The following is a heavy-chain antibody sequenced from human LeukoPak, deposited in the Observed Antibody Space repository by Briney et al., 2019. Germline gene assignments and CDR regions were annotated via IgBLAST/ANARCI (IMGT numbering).Heavy chain of an antibody. D-gene: IGHD1-7*01. Sequence: GGSLRLSCVASGFTFRRYPVHWVRQAPGKGLEWVAVISYDGGEEYYADSVKGRFTISRENSKNTLYLQMNSLRAEDTAVYYCARQTGTYPTPFDYWGQGTLVTVSS. J-gene: IGHJ4*02. CDR3: ARQTGTYPTPFDY. CDR1: GFTFRRYP. V-gene: IGHV3-30-3*01. CDR2: ISYDGGEE.